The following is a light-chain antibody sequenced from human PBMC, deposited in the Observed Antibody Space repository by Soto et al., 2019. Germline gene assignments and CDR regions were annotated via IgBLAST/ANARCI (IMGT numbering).Light chain of an antibody. CDR3: SSYRSSSTYV. CDR2: EVS. V-gene: IGLV2-14*01. J-gene: IGLJ1*01. CDR1: SSDVGAYNS. Sequence: QSALTQPASVSGSPGQSITISCTGTSSDVGAYNSVSWYQQYPGKAPKLMMYEVSNRPSGVSDRFSGSTSGNTASLTISGLQTGDEADYYCSSYRSSSTYVFGTGTKLTVL.